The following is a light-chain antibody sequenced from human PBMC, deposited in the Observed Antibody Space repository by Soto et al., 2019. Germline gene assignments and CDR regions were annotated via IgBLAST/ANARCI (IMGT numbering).Light chain of an antibody. V-gene: IGLV2-14*01. Sequence: QSVLTQPASVSGSPGQTITISCTGTSSDIGGYNYVSWYQQHPGKAPQLMIFDVTNRPSGVSNRFSGSKSGNTASLTISGLQAEDEADYFCSSYTTSYTRVFGGGTKVTVL. CDR2: DVT. CDR1: SSDIGGYNY. CDR3: SSYTTSYTRV. J-gene: IGLJ2*01.